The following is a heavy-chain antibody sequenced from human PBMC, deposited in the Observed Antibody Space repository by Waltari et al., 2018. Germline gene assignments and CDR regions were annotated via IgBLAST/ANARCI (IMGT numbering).Heavy chain of an antibody. CDR3: ARDFEIVGAHFDY. Sequence: QVQLVQSGAEVKKPGASVQVSCKASGYTFTGYYMHWVRQAPGQGLGWMGWINPNSGGTNYAQKFQGRFTMTRDTSISTAYMELSRLRSDDTAVYYCARDFEIVGAHFDYWGQGTLVTVSS. D-gene: IGHD1-26*01. J-gene: IGHJ4*02. V-gene: IGHV1-2*02. CDR2: INPNSGGT. CDR1: GYTFTGYY.